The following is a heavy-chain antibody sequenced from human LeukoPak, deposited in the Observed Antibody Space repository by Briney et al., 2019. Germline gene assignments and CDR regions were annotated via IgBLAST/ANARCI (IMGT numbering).Heavy chain of an antibody. CDR1: GFTFSNAW. Sequence: PGGSLRLSCAASGFTFSNAWMSWVRQAPGKGLEWVGRIKSKTDGWTTDYAAPVKGRFTISRDDSKNTLYLQMNSLKTEDTAVYYCTTGELSAFDYWGQGTLVTVSS. J-gene: IGHJ4*02. CDR3: TTGELSAFDY. CDR2: IKSKTDGWTT. D-gene: IGHD3-16*02. V-gene: IGHV3-15*01.